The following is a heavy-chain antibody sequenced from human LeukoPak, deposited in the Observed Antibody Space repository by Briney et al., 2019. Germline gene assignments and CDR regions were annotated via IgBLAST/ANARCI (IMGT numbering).Heavy chain of an antibody. CDR3: ARDRDPKYYDFWSGYYKGDYYYYYGMDV. CDR2: ISSSGSTI. J-gene: IGHJ6*02. D-gene: IGHD3-3*01. CDR1: GFTFSSYE. Sequence: GGSLRLSCAASGFTFSSYEMNWVRQAPGKGLEWVSYISSSGSTIYYADSVKGRFTISRDNAKNSLCLQMNSLRAEDTAVYYCARDRDPKYYDFWSGYYKGDYYYYYGMDVWGQGTTVTVSS. V-gene: IGHV3-48*03.